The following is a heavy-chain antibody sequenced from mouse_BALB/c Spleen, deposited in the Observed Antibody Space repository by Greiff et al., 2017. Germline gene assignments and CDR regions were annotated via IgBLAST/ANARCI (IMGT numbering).Heavy chain of an antibody. D-gene: IGHD1-1*02. J-gene: IGHJ4*01. CDR3: TRIWHHYYAMDY. Sequence: QVQLQQPGAELVRPGASVKLSCKASGYTFTSYWINWVKQRPGQGLEWIGNIYPSDSYTNYNQKFKDKATLTVDKSSSTAYMELSSLTSEDSAVYYCTRIWHHYYAMDYWGQGTSVTVSS. CDR1: GYTFTSYW. CDR2: IYPSDSYT. V-gene: IGHV1-69*02.